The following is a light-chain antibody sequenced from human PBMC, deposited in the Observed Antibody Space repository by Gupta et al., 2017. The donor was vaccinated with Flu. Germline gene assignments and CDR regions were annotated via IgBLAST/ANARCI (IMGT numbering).Light chain of an antibody. J-gene: IGLJ2*01. CDR3: QSYDSSNVV. Sequence: NFMLTQPHSVSESPRKTVTISCTRSSGSIASNYVQWYQQRPGSAPTTVIYEDNQRPSGVPDRFSGSIDSASTSAALTSSGLKTEDEAYYYCQSYDSSNVVFGGGTKLTVL. CDR2: EDN. CDR1: SGSIASNY. V-gene: IGLV6-57*03.